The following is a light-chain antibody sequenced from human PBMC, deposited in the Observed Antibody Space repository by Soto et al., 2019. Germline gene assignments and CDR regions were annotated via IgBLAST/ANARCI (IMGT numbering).Light chain of an antibody. CDR3: QQYNNWPRLYT. J-gene: IGKJ2*01. V-gene: IGKV3-15*01. CDR1: QSVSSN. CDR2: GAS. Sequence: EIVMTQSPATLSVSPGERATLSCRASQSVSSNLAWYQQKPGQAPRLLIYGASTRATGIPARFSGSGSGTELALTLSSLQSEDFAVYYCQQYNNWPRLYTFGQGTKLEIK.